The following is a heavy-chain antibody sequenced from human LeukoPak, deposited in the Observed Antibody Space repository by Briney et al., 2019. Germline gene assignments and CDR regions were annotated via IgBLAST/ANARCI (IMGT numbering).Heavy chain of an antibody. J-gene: IGHJ4*02. CDR1: GFTFSSYA. CDR2: ISGSGGNT. Sequence: GGSLRLSCAASGFTFSSYAMSWVRQAPGKGLEWVSVISGSGGNTYYADSVEGRFTISRDNSKNTLYLQMNSLRVEDTAVYYCAKSRSGNYYRSLGDWGQGTLVTVSS. D-gene: IGHD3-10*01. CDR3: AKSRSGNYYRSLGD. V-gene: IGHV3-23*01.